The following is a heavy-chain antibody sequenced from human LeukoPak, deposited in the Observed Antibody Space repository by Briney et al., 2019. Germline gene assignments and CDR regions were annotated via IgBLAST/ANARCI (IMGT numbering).Heavy chain of an antibody. CDR2: ISAYNGNT. J-gene: IGHJ3*02. CDR1: GYTFTSYG. V-gene: IGHV1-18*01. CDR3: ARDFVRYCSSTSCYYAFDI. D-gene: IGHD2-2*01. Sequence: ASVKVSCKASGYTFTSYGISWVRQAPGQGLEWMGWISAYNGNTNYAQKLQGRVTMTTDTSTSTAYMELRSLRSDDTAVYYCARDFVRYCSSTSCYYAFDIWGQGTMVTVSS.